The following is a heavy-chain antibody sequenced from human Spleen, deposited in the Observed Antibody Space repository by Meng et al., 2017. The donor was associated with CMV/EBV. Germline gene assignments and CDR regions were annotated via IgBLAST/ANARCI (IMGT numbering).Heavy chain of an antibody. Sequence: GESLKISCAAFGLTVSSSYMSWVRQAPGKGLEWVSVIYSGSSTYYADSVKGRFTISRDNSKNTLYLQMNSLRAEDTAVYYCAKDIGYYYGSGSYYNPVRYYYGMDVWGQGTTVTVSS. J-gene: IGHJ6*02. CDR1: GLTVSSSY. CDR3: AKDIGYYYGSGSYYNPVRYYYGMDV. CDR2: IYSGSST. D-gene: IGHD3-10*01. V-gene: IGHV3-53*01.